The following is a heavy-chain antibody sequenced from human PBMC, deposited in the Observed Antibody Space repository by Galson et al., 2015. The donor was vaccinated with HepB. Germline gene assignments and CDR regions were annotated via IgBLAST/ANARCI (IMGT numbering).Heavy chain of an antibody. CDR2: ISSSSSYI. V-gene: IGHV3-21*01. D-gene: IGHD1-14*01. Sequence: SLRLSCAASGFTFSSYSMNWVRQAPGKGLEWVSSISSSSSYIYYADSVKGRFTISRDNAKNSLYLQMNSLRAEDTAVYYCARDTGDYYYYGMDVWGQGTTVTVSS. CDR1: GFTFSSYS. J-gene: IGHJ6*02. CDR3: ARDTGDYYYYGMDV.